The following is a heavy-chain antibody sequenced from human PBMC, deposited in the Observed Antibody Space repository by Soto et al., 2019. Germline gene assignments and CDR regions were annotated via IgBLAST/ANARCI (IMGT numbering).Heavy chain of an antibody. CDR1: GGSFSGYY. V-gene: IGHV4-34*01. J-gene: IGHJ5*02. CDR2: INHSGST. CDR3: ARGFGGWFGESKNWFDP. D-gene: IGHD3-10*01. Sequence: QVQLQQWGAGLFKPSETLSLTCAVYGGSFSGYYWSWIRQPPGKGLEWIGEINHSGSTNYNPSLKSRVTTSVDTSKNQFSLKLSSVTAADTAVYYWARGFGGWFGESKNWFDPWGQGTLVTVSS.